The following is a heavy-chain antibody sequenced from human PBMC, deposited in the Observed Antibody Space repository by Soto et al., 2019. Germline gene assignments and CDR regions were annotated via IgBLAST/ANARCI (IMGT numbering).Heavy chain of an antibody. CDR3: ARDSEGTAARRGPFDY. CDR2: IYYSGST. Sequence: QVQLQESGPGLVKPSETLSLTCTVYGGSISSYYWSWIRQPPGKGLEWIGYIYYSGSTNYNPSLKRRVTISVDTSKNQSTLKLSSVTAADTAVYYCARDSEGTAARRGPFDYWGQGTLVTVSS. V-gene: IGHV4-59*01. J-gene: IGHJ4*02. CDR1: GGSISSYY. D-gene: IGHD6-6*01.